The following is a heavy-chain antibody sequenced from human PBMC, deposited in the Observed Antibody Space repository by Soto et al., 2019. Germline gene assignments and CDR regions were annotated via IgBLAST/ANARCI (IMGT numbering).Heavy chain of an antibody. V-gene: IGHV1-69*04. D-gene: IGHD1-1*01. J-gene: IGHJ4*02. CDR3: ARDGLGTTRRYFDS. CDR2: IIPVLGIV. Sequence: QVQLVQSGAEVKKPGSSVKVSCKASGGTFTSYSITWVRQAPGQGLEWMGRIIPVLGIVNYAQKFQGRVTITADKSTTTAYMEVSSLRYEDTAVYYCARDGLGTTRRYFDSWGQGTLVTVSS. CDR1: GGTFTSYS.